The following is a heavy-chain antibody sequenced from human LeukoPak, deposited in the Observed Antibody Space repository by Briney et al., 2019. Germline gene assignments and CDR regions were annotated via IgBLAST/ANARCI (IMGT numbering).Heavy chain of an antibody. CDR1: GFTFSSYW. D-gene: IGHD1-26*01. J-gene: IGHJ4*02. V-gene: IGHV3-7*03. CDR3: AKEYTGTFSPFPSYFDN. Sequence: GGSLRLSCAASGFTFSSYWMSCVRQAPGKGQEWVANIKQDGSEKYYVDSVKGRFTISRDNSKNTLYLQMNSLRAEDTAIYYCAKEYTGTFSPFPSYFDNWGQGTLVTVSS. CDR2: IKQDGSEK.